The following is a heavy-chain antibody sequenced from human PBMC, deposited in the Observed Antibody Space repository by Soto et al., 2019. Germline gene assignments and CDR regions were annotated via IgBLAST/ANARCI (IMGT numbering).Heavy chain of an antibody. CDR3: ARSLYDFWSGYPPHTDFDP. CDR2: INAGNGNT. V-gene: IGHV1-3*01. J-gene: IGHJ5*02. D-gene: IGHD3-3*01. CDR1: GYTFTSYA. Sequence: ASVKVSCKASGYTFTSYAMHWVRQAPGQRLEWMGWINAGNGNTKYSQKFQGRVTITRDTSASTAYMELSSLRSEDTAVYYCARSLYDFWSGYPPHTDFDPWGQGTLVTVS.